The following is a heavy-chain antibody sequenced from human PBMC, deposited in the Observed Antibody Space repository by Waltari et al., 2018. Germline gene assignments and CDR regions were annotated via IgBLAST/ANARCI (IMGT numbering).Heavy chain of an antibody. Sequence: QVQLQESGPGLVKPSETLSLTCTVSGGSISSYYWSWIRQPAGKGLEWIGRIYTSGSTNYNPSLKSRVTMSVDTSKNQFSLKLSSVTAADTAVYYCARERGYCSSTSCYPRYFDYWGQGTLVTVSS. D-gene: IGHD2-2*01. CDR1: GGSISSYY. CDR3: ARERGYCSSTSCYPRYFDY. J-gene: IGHJ4*02. CDR2: IYTSGST. V-gene: IGHV4-4*07.